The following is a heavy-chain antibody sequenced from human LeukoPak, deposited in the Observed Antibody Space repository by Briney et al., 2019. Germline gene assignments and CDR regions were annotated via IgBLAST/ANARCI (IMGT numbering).Heavy chain of an antibody. J-gene: IGHJ4*02. CDR3: ARVGAFGGANFDY. Sequence: GGSLRLFCAASGFTFSSYWLGWVRQAPAKGLEWGANIKQDGSEKYYVDSVKGRFTISRDNAKNSLYLQMNSLGAEDTAVYYCARVGAFGGANFDYWGQGTLVTVSS. CDR1: GFTFSSYW. D-gene: IGHD3-16*01. V-gene: IGHV3-7*01. CDR2: IKQDGSEK.